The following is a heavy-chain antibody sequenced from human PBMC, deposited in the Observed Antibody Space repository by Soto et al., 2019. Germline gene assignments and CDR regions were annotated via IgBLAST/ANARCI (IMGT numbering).Heavy chain of an antibody. J-gene: IGHJ3*02. D-gene: IGHD2-15*01. Sequence: SVKVSYKASRGTFSSYAMRWVRQAPGPGLEWMGGIIAIFGTSNYAQKLHGRVTITPYESTSTGYMELSSLRSEDTAVYYCARAYCSGGSCYPSGAFDIWGQGTMVTFS. CDR2: IIAIFGTS. CDR3: ARAYCSGGSCYPSGAFDI. V-gene: IGHV1-69*13. CDR1: RGTFSSYA.